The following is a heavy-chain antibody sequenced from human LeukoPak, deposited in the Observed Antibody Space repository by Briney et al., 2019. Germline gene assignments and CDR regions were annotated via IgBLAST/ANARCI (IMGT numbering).Heavy chain of an antibody. CDR2: IKQDGSEK. D-gene: IGHD3-22*01. J-gene: IGHJ3*02. V-gene: IGHV3-7*01. CDR1: GFTFNYYW. Sequence: PGGSLRLSCAASGFTFNYYWMTWVRQAPGKGLEWVATIKQDGSEKYYADSVRGRFTISRDNGKNSLYLQMNSLRAEDTAVYYCARDTTSITMTVVVIPDAFDIWGQGTMVTVFS. CDR3: ARDTTSITMTVVVIPDAFDI.